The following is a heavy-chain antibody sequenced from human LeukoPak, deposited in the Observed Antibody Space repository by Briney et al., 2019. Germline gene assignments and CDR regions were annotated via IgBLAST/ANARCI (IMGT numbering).Heavy chain of an antibody. CDR2: IYYSGST. J-gene: IGHJ4*02. Sequence: SETLSLTCSVSGGSISSYYWSWIRQPPGKGLEWIGYIYYSGSTNYNPSLKSRVTMSVDTSKNQFSLKLSSVTAADTAVYYCARATSHSRGGRLDYWGQGTLVTVSS. V-gene: IGHV4-59*01. CDR3: ARATSHSRGGRLDY. D-gene: IGHD4-11*01. CDR1: GGSISSYY.